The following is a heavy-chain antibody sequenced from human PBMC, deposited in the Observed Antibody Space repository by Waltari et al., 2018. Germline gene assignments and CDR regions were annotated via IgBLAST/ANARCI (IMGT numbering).Heavy chain of an antibody. V-gene: IGHV4-61*02. CDR1: GGSISSGSYY. Sequence: QVQLQESGPGLVKPSQTLSLTCTVSGGSISSGSYYWSWIRQPAGKGLEWIGRIYTSGSTNYTPSLKSRVTISVDTSKNQFSLKLSSVTAADTAVYYCARGSRRVAAERYYFDYWGQGTLVTVSS. CDR2: IYTSGST. D-gene: IGHD6-13*01. CDR3: ARGSRRVAAERYYFDY. J-gene: IGHJ4*02.